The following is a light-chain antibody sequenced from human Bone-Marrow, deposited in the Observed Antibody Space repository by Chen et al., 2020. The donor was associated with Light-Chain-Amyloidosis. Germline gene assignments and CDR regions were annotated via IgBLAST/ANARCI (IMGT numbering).Light chain of an antibody. Sequence: IQVSQSPSSLFASVGDRVTITCRTSQTIAKYLNWYQQKPGKAPEVLVYTTSNLRSGVPSRFSGSGYATDFTLTIDGLQPEDFATYYCQQSYNRRPISFDQGTRVDLK. V-gene: IGKV1-39*01. J-gene: IGKJ2*01. CDR3: QQSYNRRPIS. CDR2: TTS. CDR1: QTIAKY.